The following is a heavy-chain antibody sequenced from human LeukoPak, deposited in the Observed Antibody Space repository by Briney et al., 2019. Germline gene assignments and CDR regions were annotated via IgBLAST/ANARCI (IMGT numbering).Heavy chain of an antibody. V-gene: IGHV1-2*04. CDR3: ARGGTLWSSKFDY. CDR2: INPNSGGT. Sequence: ASVKVTCKASGYTFTGYYMHWVRQAPGQGLEWMGWINPNSGGTNYAQKFQGWVTMTRDTSIGTAYMELSSLRSEDTAVYYCARGGTLWSSKFDYWGQGTLVTVSS. J-gene: IGHJ4*02. D-gene: IGHD3-3*01. CDR1: GYTFTGYY.